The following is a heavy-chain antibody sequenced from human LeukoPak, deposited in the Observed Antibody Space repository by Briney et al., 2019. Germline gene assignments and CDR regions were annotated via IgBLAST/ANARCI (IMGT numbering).Heavy chain of an antibody. CDR2: IYNSGST. Sequence: SETLSLTCTVSGGSISSYYWSRIRQPPGKGLEWIGYIYNSGSTNYNPSLRSRVTISIDTSKNQFSLKLTSVTAADTAVYYCARADQRLYTSGWTYHFDYWGQGTLVTVSS. D-gene: IGHD6-19*01. J-gene: IGHJ4*02. V-gene: IGHV4-59*01. CDR3: ARADQRLYTSGWTYHFDY. CDR1: GGSISSYY.